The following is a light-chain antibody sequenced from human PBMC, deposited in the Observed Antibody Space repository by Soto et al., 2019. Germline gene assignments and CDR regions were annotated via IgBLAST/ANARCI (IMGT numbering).Light chain of an antibody. V-gene: IGKV3-20*01. Sequence: EIVLTQSPGTLSLSPGERATLSCRASQSVSSSYLAWYQQKPGQAPRLLIYAAFGRATGIPDRFGGSGSGTAFTLTISRVEPEDFAVYYCHQSGSSPRTSGKGTKVEIK. CDR1: QSVSSSY. J-gene: IGKJ1*01. CDR2: AAF. CDR3: HQSGSSPRT.